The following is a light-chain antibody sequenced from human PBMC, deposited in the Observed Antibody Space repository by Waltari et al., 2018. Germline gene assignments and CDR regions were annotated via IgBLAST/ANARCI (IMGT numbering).Light chain of an antibody. CDR1: SGSVSTNNY. V-gene: IGLV8-61*01. CDR2: NTN. Sequence: TVVTQEPSLSVSSGGTVTLTCCLRSGSVSTNNYPSWYQQTPGQPPRTLIYNTNPRPSGVPDRFSGSILGNKAALTITGTQADDESDYHCMFYMGSGIYVFGSGTKLTV. CDR3: MFYMGSGIYV. J-gene: IGLJ6*01.